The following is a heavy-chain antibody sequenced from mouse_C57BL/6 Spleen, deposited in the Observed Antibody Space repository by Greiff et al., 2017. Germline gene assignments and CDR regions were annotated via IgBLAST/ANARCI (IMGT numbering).Heavy chain of an antibody. CDR2: IYPRSGNT. Sequence: VQLVESGAELARPGASVKLSCQASGYTFTSYGISWVKQRTGQGLEWIGEIYPRSGNTYYTEQFKGKATLTADKSSSTAYMELRSLTTEDSAVYFCARSYGNYGFDYWGQGTTLTVSS. CDR1: GYTFTSYG. V-gene: IGHV1-81*01. CDR3: ARSYGNYGFDY. J-gene: IGHJ2*01. D-gene: IGHD2-1*01.